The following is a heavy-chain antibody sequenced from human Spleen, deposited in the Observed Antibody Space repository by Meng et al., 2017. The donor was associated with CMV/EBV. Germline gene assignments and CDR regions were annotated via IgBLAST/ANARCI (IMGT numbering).Heavy chain of an antibody. Sequence: QVKTAQCWAGWKNPRYTVDVSFTASGYTLTIFGINWGRPAPGQGLVWMGLICTSNGNTSYTQMLQDRVTMTTDTSTSTAYVELRSLRSDDTAVNYCARDPSPGAFGYWGQGTLVTVSS. CDR1: GYTLTIFG. J-gene: IGHJ4*02. D-gene: IGHD7-27*01. V-gene: IGHV1-18*01. CDR3: ARDPSPGAFGY. CDR2: ICTSNGNT.